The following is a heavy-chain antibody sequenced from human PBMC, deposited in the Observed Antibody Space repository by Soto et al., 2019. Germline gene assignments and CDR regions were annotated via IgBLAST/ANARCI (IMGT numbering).Heavy chain of an antibody. Sequence: PGGSLRLSSEAPGFTFSSYAMNWVRQAPGKGLEWVSSVSANGRNTYYADSVKGRFTVSRDKSKNALFLQLDSLRVEDTAIYYCAKDLSSLGWLALGAPFDSWGPGTLVTVSS. CDR2: VSANGRNT. CDR3: AKDLSSLGWLALGAPFDS. CDR1: GFTFSSYA. D-gene: IGHD3-22*01. J-gene: IGHJ4*02. V-gene: IGHV3-23*01.